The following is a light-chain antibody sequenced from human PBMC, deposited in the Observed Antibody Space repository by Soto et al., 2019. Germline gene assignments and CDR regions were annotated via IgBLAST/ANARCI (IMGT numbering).Light chain of an antibody. CDR2: GAS. CDR1: QSVSSSY. V-gene: IGKV3-20*01. Sequence: EIVLTQSAGTLSLSTGERATLSCRASQSVSSSYLAWYQQKPGQAPRLLIYGASSRATGIPDRFSGSGSGTDFTLTISRLEPEDFAVYYCQQSGDTPTFGQGTKVDIK. J-gene: IGKJ1*01. CDR3: QQSGDTPT.